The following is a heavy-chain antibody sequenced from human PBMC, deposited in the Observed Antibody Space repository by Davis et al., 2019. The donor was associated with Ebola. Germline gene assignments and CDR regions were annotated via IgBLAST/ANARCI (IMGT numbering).Heavy chain of an antibody. CDR1: GFTLTNHA. Sequence: AASVKVSCKASGFTLTNHAIHWVRQAPGQRLEWMGWINARNGNTKYSQKFQGRVTITRDTSASIAYMELSSLRSEDTAVYYCARAQFPTTSDHWGQGTLVTVSS. V-gene: IGHV1-3*01. J-gene: IGHJ4*02. D-gene: IGHD1-1*01. CDR2: INARNGNT. CDR3: ARAQFPTTSDH.